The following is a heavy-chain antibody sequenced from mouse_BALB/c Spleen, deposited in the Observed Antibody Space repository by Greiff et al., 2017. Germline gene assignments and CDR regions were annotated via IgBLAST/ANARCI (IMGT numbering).Heavy chain of an antibody. Sequence: DVKLVESGGGLVQPGGSRKLSCAASGFTFSSFGMHWVRQAPEKGLEWVAYISSGSSTIYYADTVKGRFTISRDNPKNTLFLQMTSLRSEDTAMYYCARPYYYYGSSGAMDYWGQGTSVTVSS. J-gene: IGHJ4*01. CDR2: ISSGSSTI. CDR1: GFTFSSFG. CDR3: ARPYYYYGSSGAMDY. V-gene: IGHV5-17*02. D-gene: IGHD1-1*01.